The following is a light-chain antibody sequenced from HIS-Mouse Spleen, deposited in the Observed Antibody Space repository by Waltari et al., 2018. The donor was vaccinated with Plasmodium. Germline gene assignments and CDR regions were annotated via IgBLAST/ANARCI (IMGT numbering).Light chain of an antibody. CDR3: QQYNNWSFT. J-gene: IGKJ3*01. Sequence: EIVMTQSPATLSVSPGERATLSCRASQSVSSNLAGYQQKPGQAPRRLIYGASTRATGIPARFSGSGSGTEFTLTISSLQSEDFAVYYCQQYNNWSFTFGPGTKVDIK. V-gene: IGKV3-15*01. CDR1: QSVSSN. CDR2: GAS.